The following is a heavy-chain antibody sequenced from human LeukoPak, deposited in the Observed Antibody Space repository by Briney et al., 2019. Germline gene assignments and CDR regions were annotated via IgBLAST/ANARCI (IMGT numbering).Heavy chain of an antibody. CDR1: GGSISSYY. V-gene: IGHV4-4*07. J-gene: IGHJ5*02. Sequence: SETLSLTCTVSGGSISSYYWSWIRQPAGKGLEWIGRIYTSGSTNYNPSLKSRVTMSVDTSKNQFSLKLSSVTAADTAVYYCARAEQYYGSGSYSNWFDPWGQGTLVTVSS. D-gene: IGHD3-10*01. CDR2: IYTSGST. CDR3: ARAEQYYGSGSYSNWFDP.